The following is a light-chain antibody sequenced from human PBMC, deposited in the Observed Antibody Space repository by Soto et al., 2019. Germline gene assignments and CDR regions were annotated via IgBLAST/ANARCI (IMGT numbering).Light chain of an antibody. CDR3: QQYNNWPQT. CDR2: DAS. CDR1: QDISNY. J-gene: IGKJ1*01. Sequence: DIQMTQSPSSLSASVGDRVTITCQASQDISNYLNWYQQKPGKAPKLLIYDASNLETGVPSRFSGSGSGTDFTLTISSLEPEDFAVYYCQQYNNWPQTFGQGTKVDI. V-gene: IGKV1-33*01.